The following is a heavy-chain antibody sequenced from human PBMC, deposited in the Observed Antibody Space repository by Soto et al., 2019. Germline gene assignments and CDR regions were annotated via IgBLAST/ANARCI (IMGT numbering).Heavy chain of an antibody. Sequence: GGSLRLSCAASGFTFSSYDMHWVRQATGKGLEWVSAIGTAGDTYYPGSVKGRFTISRENAKNSLYLQMNSLRAEDTAVYYCARVWAARRGYYYGMDVWGQGTTVTVSS. D-gene: IGHD6-6*01. CDR2: IGTAGDT. J-gene: IGHJ6*02. CDR1: GFTFSSYD. V-gene: IGHV3-13*01. CDR3: ARVWAARRGYYYGMDV.